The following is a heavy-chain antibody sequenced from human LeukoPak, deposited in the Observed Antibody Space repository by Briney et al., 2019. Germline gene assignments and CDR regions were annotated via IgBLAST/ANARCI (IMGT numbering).Heavy chain of an antibody. J-gene: IGHJ4*02. CDR3: ARGTGSNRFDY. CDR2: IYYSGST. V-gene: IGHV4-59*01. Sequence: PSETLSLTCTVSGGSISSYYWTWIRQPPEQGLEWIGYIYYSGSTNYSPSLKSRVTISVDTSKNQFSLKLSSVTAADTAIYYCARGTGSNRFDYWGQGTLVTVSS. CDR1: GGSISSYY. D-gene: IGHD3-10*01.